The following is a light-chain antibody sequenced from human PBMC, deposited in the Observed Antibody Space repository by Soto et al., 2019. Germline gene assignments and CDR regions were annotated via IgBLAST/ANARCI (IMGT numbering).Light chain of an antibody. CDR2: AND. Sequence: QSVLTQPPSASRTPGQRVTIPCSGSSSDIGSNSVNWYQQLPGAAPRLLIYANDHRPSGTPDRFSGSKSGTSATLGITGLQTGDEADYYCGTWDTGLVWVFGGGTKLTVL. V-gene: IGLV1-44*01. CDR3: GTWDTGLVWV. CDR1: SSDIGSNS. J-gene: IGLJ3*02.